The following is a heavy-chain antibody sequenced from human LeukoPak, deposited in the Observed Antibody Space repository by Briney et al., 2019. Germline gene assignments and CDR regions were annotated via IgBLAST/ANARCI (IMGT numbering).Heavy chain of an antibody. Sequence: SETLSLTCTVSGASLSSYYWSWIRQPAGKGREWIGRIYTSGTTNYNPSLKSRVTMSVDTSKSQFSLKLSSVTAADTAVYYCAKEGLYYDFWSGSRDHYFDYWGQGTLVSVSS. CDR3: AKEGLYYDFWSGSRDHYFDY. J-gene: IGHJ4*02. CDR1: GASLSSYY. V-gene: IGHV4-4*07. CDR2: IYTSGTT. D-gene: IGHD3-3*01.